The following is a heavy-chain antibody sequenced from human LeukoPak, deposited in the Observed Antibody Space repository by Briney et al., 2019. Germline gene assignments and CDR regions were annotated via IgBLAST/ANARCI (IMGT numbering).Heavy chain of an antibody. V-gene: IGHV1-69*13. CDR2: IIPIFGTA. D-gene: IGHD3-22*01. CDR1: GYTFTSYY. J-gene: IGHJ5*02. Sequence: SVKVSCKASGYTFTSYYMHWVRQAPGQGLEWMGGIIPIFGTANYAQKFQGRVTITADESTSTAYMELSSLRSEDTAVYYCARDLDYYDRNWFDPWGQGTLVTVSS. CDR3: ARDLDYYDRNWFDP.